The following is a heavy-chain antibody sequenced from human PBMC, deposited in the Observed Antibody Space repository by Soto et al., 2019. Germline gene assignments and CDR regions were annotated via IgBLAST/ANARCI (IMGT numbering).Heavy chain of an antibody. CDR2: ISSSSSYI. V-gene: IGHV3-21*01. Sequence: GGSLRLSCAASGFTFSSYSMNWVRQAPGKGLEWVSSISSSSSYIYYADSVKGRFTISRDNAKNSLYLQMNSLRAEDTAVYYCARSSTSWGWFDPWGQGTLVTVSS. J-gene: IGHJ5*02. CDR3: ARSSTSWGWFDP. D-gene: IGHD3-16*01. CDR1: GFTFSSYS.